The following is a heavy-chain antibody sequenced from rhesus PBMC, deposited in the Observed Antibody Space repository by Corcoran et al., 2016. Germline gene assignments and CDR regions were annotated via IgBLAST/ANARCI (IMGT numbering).Heavy chain of an antibody. Sequence: QVQLQESGPAVVKPSANLSLTCAVSGGSISRSTWWRWLPQPPGKGLEWIGGIYGCGGSTEYNPSLNSPVTISKDTSKIQFSLKLSSVPAADTAVYYCAREYSSSFDYWGQGVLVTVSS. D-gene: IGHD6-19*01. V-gene: IGHV4-93*01. CDR2: IYGCGGST. J-gene: IGHJ4*01. CDR3: AREYSSSFDY. CDR1: GGSISRSTW.